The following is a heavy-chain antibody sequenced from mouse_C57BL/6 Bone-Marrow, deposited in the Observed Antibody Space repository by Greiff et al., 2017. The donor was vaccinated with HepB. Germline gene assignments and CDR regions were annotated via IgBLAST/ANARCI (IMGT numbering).Heavy chain of an antibody. CDR1: GYSFTDYN. Sequence: VHVKQSGPELVKPGASVKISCKASGYSFTDYNMNWVKQSNGKSLEWIGVINPNYGTTSYNQKFKGKATLTVDQSSSTAYMQLNSLTSEDSAVYYCARKRWLNYYFDYWGQGTTLTVSS. CDR2: INPNYGTT. J-gene: IGHJ2*01. CDR3: ARKRWLNYYFDY. D-gene: IGHD2-3*01. V-gene: IGHV1-39*01.